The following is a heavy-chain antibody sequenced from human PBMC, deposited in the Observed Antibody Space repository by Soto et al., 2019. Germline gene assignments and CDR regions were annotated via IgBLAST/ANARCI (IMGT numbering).Heavy chain of an antibody. V-gene: IGHV4-34*01. Sequence: QVQLQQWGAGLLKPSETLSLTCAVYGGSFSGYYWSWIRQPPGKGLEWIGEINHSGSTNYNPSLKSRVTISVDTSKNTFSMKLNSVTAADTSEYYCARVRAAGSVPSRYYYYYGMDVWGQGTTVTVSS. CDR3: ARVRAAGSVPSRYYYYYGMDV. D-gene: IGHD6-13*01. CDR2: INHSGST. J-gene: IGHJ6*02. CDR1: GGSFSGYY.